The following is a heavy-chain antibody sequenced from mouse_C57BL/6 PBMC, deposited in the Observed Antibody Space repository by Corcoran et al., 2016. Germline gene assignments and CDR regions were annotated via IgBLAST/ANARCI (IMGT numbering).Heavy chain of an antibody. CDR1: GYTFTTYG. J-gene: IGHJ4*01. V-gene: IGHV9-3*01. D-gene: IGHD4-1*02. CDR3: ATTGTNYYAMDY. CDR2: INTYSGVP. Sequence: QIQLVQSGPELKKPGETVKISCKASGYTFTTYGMSWVKQAPGKGLKWMGWINTYSGVPTYADDFKGRFAFSLETSASTAYLQINNLKNEDTTTYFCATTGTNYYAMDYWGQGTSVTVSS.